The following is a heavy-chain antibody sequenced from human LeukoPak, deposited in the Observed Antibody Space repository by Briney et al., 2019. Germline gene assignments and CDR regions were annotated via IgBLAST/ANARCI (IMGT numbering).Heavy chain of an antibody. CDR1: GFIVDDYA. Sequence: LGGSLRLSCAASGFIVDDYAMYWVRQAPGKGLEWVSLISGDGGSTYYADSVKGRFTISRDNSQNSLFLQMNSLRTEDTALYYCAEDILSEQWHDAFDIWGQGPMVTVSS. CDR3: AEDILSEQWHDAFDI. J-gene: IGHJ3*02. CDR2: ISGDGGST. V-gene: IGHV3-43*02. D-gene: IGHD6-19*01.